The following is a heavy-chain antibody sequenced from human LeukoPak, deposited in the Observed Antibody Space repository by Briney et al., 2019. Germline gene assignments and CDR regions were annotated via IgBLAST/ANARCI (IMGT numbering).Heavy chain of an antibody. V-gene: IGHV2-70*11. J-gene: IGHJ4*02. CDR2: IDWDDDK. D-gene: IGHD1-7*01. CDR3: ARMGTTYYYFDY. Sequence: SGPALVKPTQTLTLTCTFSGFSLSTSGMCVGWIRQPPGKALEWLARIDWDDDKYYSASLKTRVTISKDTSKNQVVLTMTNMDPVDTATYYCARMGTTYYYFDYWGQGTLVTVSS. CDR1: GFSLSTSGMC.